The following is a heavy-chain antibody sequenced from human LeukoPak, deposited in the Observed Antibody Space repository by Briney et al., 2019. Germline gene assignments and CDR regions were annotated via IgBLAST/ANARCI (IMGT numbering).Heavy chain of an antibody. CDR1: GFTFSSYW. V-gene: IGHV3-74*01. CDR2: INSDGSST. CDR3: ARVEAADYYYYYGIDV. J-gene: IGHJ6*02. Sequence: PGGSLRLSCAASGFTFSSYWMHWVGQAPGKGVVWVSRINSDGSSTSSRDSLKAPFTISRGNAKNTLYLQMNSLRAEDTAVYYCARVEAADYYYYYGIDVWGQGTTVTVSS.